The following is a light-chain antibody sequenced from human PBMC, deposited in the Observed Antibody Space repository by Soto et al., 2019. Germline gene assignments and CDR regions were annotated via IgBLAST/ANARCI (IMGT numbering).Light chain of an antibody. Sequence: EIVLTQSPGTLSSSPGERATLSCRASQSVTSPFLAWYQQKPGQPPRLLIYSTSGRATGIPDRFSGSGSGTDFTLTISSLEPEDSAVYYCQQYGSSPRTFGQGTKVEV. CDR3: QQYGSSPRT. CDR1: QSVTSPF. J-gene: IGKJ1*01. V-gene: IGKV3-20*01. CDR2: STS.